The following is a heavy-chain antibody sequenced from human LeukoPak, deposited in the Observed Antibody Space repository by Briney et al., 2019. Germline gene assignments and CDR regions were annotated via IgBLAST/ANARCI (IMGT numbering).Heavy chain of an antibody. D-gene: IGHD2-15*01. CDR1: GFAFSSHS. Sequence: PGGSLRLSCAASGFAFSSHSMHWIRQAPGKGLEWVSSISSSGSYKYYADSLKGRSTISRDNADNSVFLQLNSLTVEDTAVYYCAGDGGKGGNSDYWGQGTLVTVSS. CDR3: AGDGGKGGNSDY. CDR2: ISSSGSYK. V-gene: IGHV3-21*01. J-gene: IGHJ4*02.